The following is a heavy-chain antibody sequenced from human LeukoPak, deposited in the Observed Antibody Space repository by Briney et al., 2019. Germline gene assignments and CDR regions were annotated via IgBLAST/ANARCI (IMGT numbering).Heavy chain of an antibody. Sequence: SETLSLTCAVSGGSISSGGFSWSWIRQPPGKGLEWIGEINHSGSTNYNPSLKSRVTISVDTSKNQFSLKLSSVTAADTAVYYCARQTGSGLFSLPGGQGTLVTVSS. CDR3: ARQTGSGLFSLP. D-gene: IGHD3-10*01. CDR1: GGSISSGGFS. J-gene: IGHJ4*02. CDR2: INHSGST. V-gene: IGHV4-30-2*03.